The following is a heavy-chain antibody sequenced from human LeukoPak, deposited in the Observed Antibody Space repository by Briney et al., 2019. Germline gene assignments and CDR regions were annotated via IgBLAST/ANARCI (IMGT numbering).Heavy chain of an antibody. Sequence: GGSLRLSCAASGFTFSSYGMHWVRQAPGKGLEWVAVISYDGSNKYYADSVKGRFTISRDNSKNTLYLQMNSLRAEDTAVYYCAKVVVVVTAPGSNAFDIWGQGTMVTVSS. V-gene: IGHV3-30*19. CDR3: AKVVVVVTAPGSNAFDI. CDR1: GFTFSSYG. J-gene: IGHJ3*02. D-gene: IGHD2-21*02. CDR2: ISYDGSNK.